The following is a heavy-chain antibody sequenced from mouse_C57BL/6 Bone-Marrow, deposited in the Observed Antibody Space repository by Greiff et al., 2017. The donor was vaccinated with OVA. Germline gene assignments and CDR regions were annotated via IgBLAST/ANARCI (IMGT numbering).Heavy chain of an antibody. Sequence: QVQLQQPGAELVRPGTSVKLSCKASGYTFTSYWMHWVKQRPGQGLEWIGVIDPSDSYTNYNQKFKGKATLTVDTSSSTAYMQLSSLTSEDSAVYYSARYYYGSLYYAMDYWGQGTSVTVSS. CDR2: IDPSDSYT. D-gene: IGHD1-1*01. CDR1: GYTFTSYW. V-gene: IGHV1-59*01. CDR3: ARYYYGSLYYAMDY. J-gene: IGHJ4*01.